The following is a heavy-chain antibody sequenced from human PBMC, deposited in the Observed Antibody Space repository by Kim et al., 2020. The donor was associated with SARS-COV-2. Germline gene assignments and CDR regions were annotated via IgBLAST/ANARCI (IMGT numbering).Heavy chain of an antibody. CDR3: ARRRDMDV. V-gene: IGHV3-21*01. J-gene: IGHJ6*02. Sequence: SSYIYYADSVKGRFTISRDNAKNSLYLQMNSLRAEDTAVYYCARRRDMDVWGQGTTVTVSS. CDR2: SSYI.